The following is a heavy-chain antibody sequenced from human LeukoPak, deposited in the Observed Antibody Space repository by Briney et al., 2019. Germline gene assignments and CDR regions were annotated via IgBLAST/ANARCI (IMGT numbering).Heavy chain of an antibody. V-gene: IGHV3-7*05. Sequence: GGSLRLSCAASGFTFSRYWMSWVRQAPGRGLEWVANIKQDGSEKYYVDSVKGRFTISRDNAKNSLYLQMNSLRAEDTAVFYCARGGSYAEYLQHWGQGTLVTVSS. CDR3: ARGGSYAEYLQH. J-gene: IGHJ1*01. CDR2: IKQDGSEK. CDR1: GFTFSRYW. D-gene: IGHD1-26*01.